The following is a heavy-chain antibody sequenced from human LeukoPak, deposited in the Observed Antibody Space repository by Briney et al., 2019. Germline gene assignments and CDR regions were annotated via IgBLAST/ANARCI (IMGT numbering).Heavy chain of an antibody. V-gene: IGHV4-4*07. D-gene: IGHD3-16*01. CDR3: ARDNRGYDY. CDR2: INTSGST. J-gene: IGHJ4*02. CDR1: GFTFSSYW. Sequence: GSLRLSCAASGFTFSSYWMSWIRQPAGKGLEWIGRINTSGSTNYNPSLKSRVTMSVDTSKNQFSLKLSSVTAADTAVYYCARDNRGYDYWGQGTLVTVSS.